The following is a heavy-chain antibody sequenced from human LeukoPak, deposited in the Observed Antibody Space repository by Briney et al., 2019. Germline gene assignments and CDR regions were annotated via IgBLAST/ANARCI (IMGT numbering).Heavy chain of an antibody. CDR1: GDSISSNNYY. CDR2: IYYRGST. V-gene: IGHV4-39*01. D-gene: IGHD3-3*01. CDR3: ARHNYYNFWNTLNWFDP. J-gene: IGHJ5*02. Sequence: SETLSLTCTVSGDSISSNNYYWGWIRQPPGKGLEWIGSIYYRGSTYYNPSLKSRVIMSVDTSENHFSLKLTSVTAADTAVSYCARHNYYNFWNTLNWFDPWGQGTLVTVSS.